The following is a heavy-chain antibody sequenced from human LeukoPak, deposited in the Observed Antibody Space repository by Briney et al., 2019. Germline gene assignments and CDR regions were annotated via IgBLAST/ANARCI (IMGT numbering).Heavy chain of an antibody. J-gene: IGHJ6*02. D-gene: IGHD2-15*01. Sequence: GGTLTLSCKALGFSLSSYAMHRVRQAPGPGLEWLAVTWSHTNNNKYVNSVKRRFTISRDNFKNMLYLQMKSLRDEDTAVYYCATLHAVVGGKEGGVDVWGLGTTVIISS. V-gene: IGHV3-33*01. CDR3: ATLHAVVGGKEGGVDV. CDR1: GFSLSSYA. CDR2: TWSHTNNN.